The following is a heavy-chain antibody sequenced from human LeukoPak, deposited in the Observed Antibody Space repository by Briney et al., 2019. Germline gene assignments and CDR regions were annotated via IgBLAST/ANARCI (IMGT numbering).Heavy chain of an antibody. CDR1: AFTLSSYA. V-gene: IGHV3-48*03. CDR3: ARELAAAGDFDY. D-gene: IGHD6-13*01. CDR2: ISSSGSTI. Sequence: PGGSLRLSCAAYAFTLSSYAMNWVRQAPGKGLAWVSYISSSGSTIYYADSVKGRFTISRDNAKNSLYLEMNSLRAEDTAVYYCARELAAAGDFDYWGQGTLVTVSS. J-gene: IGHJ4*02.